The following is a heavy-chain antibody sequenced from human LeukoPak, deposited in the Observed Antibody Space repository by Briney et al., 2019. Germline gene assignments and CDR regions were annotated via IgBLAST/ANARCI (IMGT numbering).Heavy chain of an antibody. V-gene: IGHV3-7*01. Sequence: PGGSLRLSGAASGFTFSTYWMAWVRQAPGKGLEWVANIKGDESAKHQADSVKGRFTIFRDNAQRSVYLQMSSLRGEDTAVYYCARDVGGSLDYWGQGTLVTVSS. D-gene: IGHD1-26*01. CDR2: IKGDESAK. CDR1: GFTFSTYW. CDR3: ARDVGGSLDY. J-gene: IGHJ4*02.